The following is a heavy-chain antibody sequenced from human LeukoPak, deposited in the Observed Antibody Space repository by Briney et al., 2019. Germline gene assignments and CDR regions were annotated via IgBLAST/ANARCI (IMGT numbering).Heavy chain of an antibody. CDR3: ARRFDT. V-gene: IGHV3-48*03. CDR2: ISSSGSTI. Sequence: PGGSLRLSCAVSGFTLSSYEMNWVRQAPGKGPEWVSYISSSGSTIYYADSVKGRFTISRDNAKNSLILQTNSLRGEDTAVYYCARRFDTWGQGTVVTVSS. J-gene: IGHJ3*02. CDR1: GFTLSSYE.